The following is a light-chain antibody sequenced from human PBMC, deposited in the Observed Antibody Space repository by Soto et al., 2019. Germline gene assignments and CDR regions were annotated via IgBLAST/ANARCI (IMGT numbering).Light chain of an antibody. CDR3: MQALQTPT. CDR2: LVS. Sequence: EIVMTQSPLSLPVTPGEAASISCRSNQSLLHANGYTYLDWYLQKPGQSPQLLIFLVSSRAYGVPDRLTGSGSGTDFTLKISRVEAEDVGVYYCMQALQTPTFGPGTKVDI. CDR1: QSLLHANGYTY. V-gene: IGKV2-28*01. J-gene: IGKJ3*01.